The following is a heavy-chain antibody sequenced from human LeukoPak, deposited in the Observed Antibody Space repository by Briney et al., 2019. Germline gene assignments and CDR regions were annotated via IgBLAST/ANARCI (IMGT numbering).Heavy chain of an antibody. D-gene: IGHD6-25*01. V-gene: IGHV3-33*01. CDR3: ATDRGLSYFDY. CDR1: RLTFKNYG. J-gene: IGHJ4*02. CDR2: IYYDGSNK. Sequence: GSLRLSCAASRLTFKNYGMHSVRQAPGKGLEWVALIYYDGSNKYYADSVKGRFTISRDNSKNTLYLQMNSLGAEDTAVYYCATDRGLSYFDYWGQGTLVTVSS.